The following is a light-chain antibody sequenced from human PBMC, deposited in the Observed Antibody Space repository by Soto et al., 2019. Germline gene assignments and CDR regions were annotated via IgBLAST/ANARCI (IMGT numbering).Light chain of an antibody. CDR2: AAS. Sequence: DIQLTQSPSFLSASVGDRVTITCRASQGISSHLAWYQQIPGKGPKLLIYAASTLQSGLPSRFSGRGSGTEFALEITSLLPEDLENYHRKQVDGYPHSFGQGIKLEI. J-gene: IGKJ2*01. CDR1: QGISSH. V-gene: IGKV1-9*01. CDR3: KQVDGYPHS.